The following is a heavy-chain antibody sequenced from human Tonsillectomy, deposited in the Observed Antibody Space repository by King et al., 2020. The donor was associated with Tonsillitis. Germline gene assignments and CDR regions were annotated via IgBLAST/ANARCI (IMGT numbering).Heavy chain of an antibody. V-gene: IGHV3-30*02. Sequence: VQLVESGGGVVQPGGSLRLSCAASGFTFSSYGMHWVRQAPGKGLEWVAFIQYDGSNKYYADSVKGRFTISRDNSKNTLYVQMNSLRAEDTAVYYCAKDGRELGFWGQGTLVTVSS. D-gene: IGHD7-27*01. CDR3: AKDGRELGF. J-gene: IGHJ4*02. CDR1: GFTFSSYG. CDR2: IQYDGSNK.